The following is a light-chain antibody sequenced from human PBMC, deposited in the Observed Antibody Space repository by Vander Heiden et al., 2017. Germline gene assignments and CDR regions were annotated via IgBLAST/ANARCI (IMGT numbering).Light chain of an antibody. Sequence: EIVMTQSPATLSVSPGERATLSCRASQSVSSNLAWYQQKPGQAPRLLIYGASTRATGIPARFSGSGPGTEFTLTISSLQSEDFAVYYCQRYNNWRQMFGHGTKVDIK. CDR1: QSVSSN. V-gene: IGKV3-15*01. J-gene: IGKJ3*01. CDR3: QRYNNWRQM. CDR2: GAS.